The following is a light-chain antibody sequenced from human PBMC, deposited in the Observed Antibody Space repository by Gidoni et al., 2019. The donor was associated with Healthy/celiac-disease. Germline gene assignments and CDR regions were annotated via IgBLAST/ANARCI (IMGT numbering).Light chain of an antibody. CDR1: NIGSKS. V-gene: IGLV3-21*04. CDR2: YDS. CDR3: QVWDSSSDHPWV. J-gene: IGLJ3*02. Sequence: SSVLTQRPPVSGAPAKTARIICGGNNIGSKSVHWYQQKPGQAPVLVIYYDSDRPSGIPERFSGSNSGNTATLTISRVEAGDEADYYCQVWDSSSDHPWVFGGGTKLTVL.